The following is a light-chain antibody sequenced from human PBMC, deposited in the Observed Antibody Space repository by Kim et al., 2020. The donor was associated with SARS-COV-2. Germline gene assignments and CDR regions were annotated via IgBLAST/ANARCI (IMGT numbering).Light chain of an antibody. CDR1: QSLVYSDGNIY. Sequence: PASIACRSRQSLVYSDGNIYLNWDHQRPGQTPRRLIYKVSNRDSGVPDRFSGSGSGTDFTLQISRVEAEDVGVYYCMQGTHWPFTFGPGTKVDIK. V-gene: IGKV2-30*01. CDR2: KVS. CDR3: MQGTHWPFT. J-gene: IGKJ3*01.